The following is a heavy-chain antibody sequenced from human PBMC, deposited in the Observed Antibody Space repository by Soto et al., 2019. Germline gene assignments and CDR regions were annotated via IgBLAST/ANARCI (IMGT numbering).Heavy chain of an antibody. CDR2: IKHSGST. D-gene: IGHD6-19*01. V-gene: IGHV4-34*01. Sequence: QVQLQQWGAGLLKPSETLSLTCAVYGGSFSGYYWSWIRQPPGKGLEWIGEIKHSGSTNYNPSLKSRVTISVDTSKNQFSLKLSSVTAADTAVYYCARVIAVAGTRRTNNWFDPWGQGTLVTVSS. CDR3: ARVIAVAGTRRTNNWFDP. J-gene: IGHJ5*02. CDR1: GGSFSGYY.